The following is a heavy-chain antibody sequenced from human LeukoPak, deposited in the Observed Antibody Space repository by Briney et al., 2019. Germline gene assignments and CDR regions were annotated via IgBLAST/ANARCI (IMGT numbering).Heavy chain of an antibody. CDR1: GFTFSSYS. CDR3: ARDRIRYCSSTSCSTPEYNWFDP. V-gene: IGHV3-21*01. J-gene: IGHJ5*02. D-gene: IGHD2-2*01. CDR2: ISSSSSYI. Sequence: PGGSLRLSCAAYGFTFSSYSMNWVRQAPGKGLEWVSSISSSSSYIYYADSVKGRFTISRDNAKNSLYLQMNSLRAEDTAVYYCARDRIRYCSSTSCSTPEYNWFDPWGQGTLVTVSS.